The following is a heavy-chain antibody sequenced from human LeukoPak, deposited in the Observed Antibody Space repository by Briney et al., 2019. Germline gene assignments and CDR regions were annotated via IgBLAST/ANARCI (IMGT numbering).Heavy chain of an antibody. V-gene: IGHV3-48*03. CDR2: ISSSGSTI. D-gene: IGHD1-26*01. J-gene: IGHJ4*02. CDR1: GFTFSSYE. CDR3: AKAAASGSYPTIFDY. Sequence: PGGSLRLSCAASGFTFSSYEMNWVRQAPGKGLEWVSYISSSGSTIYYADSVKGRFTISRDNAKNSLYLQMNSLRAEDMALYYCAKAAASGSYPTIFDYWGQGTLVTVSS.